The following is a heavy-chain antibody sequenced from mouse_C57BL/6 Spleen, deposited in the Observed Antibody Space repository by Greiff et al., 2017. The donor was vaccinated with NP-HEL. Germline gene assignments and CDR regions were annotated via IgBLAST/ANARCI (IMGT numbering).Heavy chain of an antibody. CDR1: GFTFTDYY. CDR2: IRNKANGYTT. CDR3: GRSWDFDV. Sequence: DVKLVESGGGLVQPGGSLSLSCAASGFTFTDYYMSWVRQPPGKALEWLGFIRNKANGYTTEYSASVKGRFTISRENSQRVLYLQRRALRAEDSATYYCGRSWDFDVWGTGTTVTVSS. J-gene: IGHJ1*03. V-gene: IGHV7-3*01.